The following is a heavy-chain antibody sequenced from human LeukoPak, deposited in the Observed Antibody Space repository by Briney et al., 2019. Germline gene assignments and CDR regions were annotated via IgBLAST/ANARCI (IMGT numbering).Heavy chain of an antibody. J-gene: IGHJ4*02. CDR1: GYTFTSYA. V-gene: IGHV7-4-1*02. CDR2: INTNTGNP. D-gene: IGHD3-16*01. Sequence: GASVKVSCKASGYTFTSYAMNWVRQAPGQGLEWMGWINTNTGNPTYAQGFTGRFVFSLDTSVSTAYLQISSLKAEDTAVYYCARDNDSRDPPHFDYWGQGTLVTVPS. CDR3: ARDNDSRDPPHFDY.